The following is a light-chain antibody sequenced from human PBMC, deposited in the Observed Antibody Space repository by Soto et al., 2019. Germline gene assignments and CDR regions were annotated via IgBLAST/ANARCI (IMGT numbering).Light chain of an antibody. CDR3: QQFNNYPLT. CDR1: QSVSSN. J-gene: IGKJ5*01. V-gene: IGKV3-15*01. CDR2: GAS. Sequence: ILMTQSPSTLSVSAGERATLSCGASQSVSSNLAWYQQKPGQAPRLLIYGASTRATGIPARFSGSGSGTEFTLTINSLPPEDFGTYYCQQFNNYPLTFGQGTRLEIK.